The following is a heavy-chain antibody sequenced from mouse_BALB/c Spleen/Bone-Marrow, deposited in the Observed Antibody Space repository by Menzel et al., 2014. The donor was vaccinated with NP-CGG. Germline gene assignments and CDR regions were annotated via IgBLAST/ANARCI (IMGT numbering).Heavy chain of an antibody. J-gene: IGHJ3*01. Sequence: EVQLQQSGAELVKPGASVKLSCTASGFNIKDTYMHWVKRRPEQGLEWIGRIDPANGNTKYDPEFQGKATIAADTSSNTAYLQLSSLTSEDTAVYCCASYYYGSSGFAYWGQGTLVTVSA. CDR1: GFNIKDTY. CDR2: IDPANGNT. V-gene: IGHV14-3*02. CDR3: ASYYYGSSGFAY. D-gene: IGHD1-1*01.